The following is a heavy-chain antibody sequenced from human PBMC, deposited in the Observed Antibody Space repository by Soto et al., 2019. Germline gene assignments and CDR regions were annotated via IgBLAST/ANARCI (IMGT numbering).Heavy chain of an antibody. CDR3: ARGLYCSGGSCYSSPFDF. Sequence: SETLSLTCTVSGGSISSYYWSWIRQPPGKGLEWIGYIHYSGSTNYNPSLKSRVTISVDTSKNQFSLNLNSVTTADTAVYYCARGLYCSGGSCYSSPFDFWGQGTLVTVSS. V-gene: IGHV4-59*01. D-gene: IGHD2-15*01. CDR1: GGSISSYY. CDR2: IHYSGST. J-gene: IGHJ4*02.